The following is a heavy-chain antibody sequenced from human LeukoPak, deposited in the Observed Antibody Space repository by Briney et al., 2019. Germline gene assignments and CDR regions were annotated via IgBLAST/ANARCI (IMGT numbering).Heavy chain of an antibody. Sequence: GGSLRLSCAASGFTFSSYAMHWVRQAPGKGLEWVAVISYDGSNKYYADSVKGRFTISRDNSKNTLYLQMNSLRAEDTAVYYCAKAPCSSTSCYPLDYWGQGTLVTVSS. CDR3: AKAPCSSTSCYPLDY. J-gene: IGHJ4*02. D-gene: IGHD2-2*01. V-gene: IGHV3-30-3*02. CDR2: ISYDGSNK. CDR1: GFTFSSYA.